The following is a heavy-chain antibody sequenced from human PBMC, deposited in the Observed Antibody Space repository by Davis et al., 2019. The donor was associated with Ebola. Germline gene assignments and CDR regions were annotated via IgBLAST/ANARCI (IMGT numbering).Heavy chain of an antibody. Sequence: SETLSLTCDVSGGSISSGYQSWSWIRQPPGKGLEWIGSIYYSGSTYYNPSLKSRVTISVDTSKNQFSLKLSSVTAADTAVYYCARHTNYIWGSYDHWGQGTLVTVSS. J-gene: IGHJ4*02. CDR3: ARHTNYIWGSYDH. CDR1: GGSISSGYQS. D-gene: IGHD3-16*01. V-gene: IGHV4-30-2*03. CDR2: IYYSGST.